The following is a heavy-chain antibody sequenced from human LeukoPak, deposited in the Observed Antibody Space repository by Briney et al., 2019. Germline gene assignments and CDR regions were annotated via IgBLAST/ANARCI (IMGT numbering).Heavy chain of an antibody. CDR1: GASISNYY. CDR2: IYYSGST. J-gene: IGHJ4*02. Sequence: PSETLSLTCTVSGASISNYYWSWIRQPPGKGLKWIGYIYYSGSTNYNPSLKSRVTMSVDTSKNQFSLKLNSVTAADTAVYYCARGGDYWGQGTLVTVSS. CDR3: ARGGDY. D-gene: IGHD1-26*01. V-gene: IGHV4-59*01.